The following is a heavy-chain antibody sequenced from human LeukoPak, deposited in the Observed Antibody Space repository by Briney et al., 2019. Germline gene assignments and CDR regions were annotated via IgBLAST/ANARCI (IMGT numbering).Heavy chain of an antibody. CDR3: ARDQYYYDSSGYSGLDY. Sequence: GRSLRLSCAASGFTFSSYGMHWVRQAPGKGLEGVAVIWYDGSNKYYADSVKGRFTSCRVNSKDTLYLQMYSLRAEDTAVDYCARDQYYYDSSGYSGLDYWGQGTLVTVSS. CDR2: IWYDGSNK. D-gene: IGHD3-22*01. CDR1: GFTFSSYG. V-gene: IGHV3-33*01. J-gene: IGHJ4*02.